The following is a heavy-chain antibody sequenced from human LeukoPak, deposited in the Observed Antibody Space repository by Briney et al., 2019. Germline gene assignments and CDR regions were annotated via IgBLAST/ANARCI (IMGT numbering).Heavy chain of an antibody. D-gene: IGHD3-10*01. J-gene: IGHJ4*02. CDR3: ARRSGSYSL. V-gene: IGHV4-34*01. CDR1: GGSISTNY. Sequence: SETLSLTCTVSGGSISTNYWSWIRQPPGKGLEWIGGINPSGSTNYNPSLKSRVTISVDTSKNQFSLRLSSVTAADTAVYYCARRSGSYSLWGQGTLVTVSS. CDR2: INPSGST.